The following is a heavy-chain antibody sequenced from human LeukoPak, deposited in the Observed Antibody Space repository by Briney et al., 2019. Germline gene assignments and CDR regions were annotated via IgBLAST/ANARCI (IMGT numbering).Heavy chain of an antibody. Sequence: PSETLSLTCAVSGGSISSSNWWSWVRQPPGKGLEWIGYIYYSGSTNYNPSLKSRVTISVDTSKNQFSLKLSSVTAADTAVYYCARGYTYYDILTGFDYWGQGTLVTFSS. D-gene: IGHD3-9*01. CDR1: GGSISSSNW. J-gene: IGHJ4*02. CDR2: IYYSGST. V-gene: IGHV4-4*02. CDR3: ARGYTYYDILTGFDY.